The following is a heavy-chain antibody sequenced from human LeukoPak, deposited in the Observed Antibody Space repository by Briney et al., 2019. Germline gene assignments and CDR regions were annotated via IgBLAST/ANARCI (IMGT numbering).Heavy chain of an antibody. CDR3: ARSSGRGVSDY. CDR1: GYTFTSYY. CDR2: INPSGGST. J-gene: IGHJ4*02. Sequence: GASVKVSCKASGYTFTSYYMHWVRQAPGQGLEWMGIINPSGGSTSYAQKFQGRVTMTRDTSTSTVYMELNSLRSEDTAVYYCARSSGRGVSDYGGQGTLVTVSS. V-gene: IGHV1-46*01. D-gene: IGHD3-10*01.